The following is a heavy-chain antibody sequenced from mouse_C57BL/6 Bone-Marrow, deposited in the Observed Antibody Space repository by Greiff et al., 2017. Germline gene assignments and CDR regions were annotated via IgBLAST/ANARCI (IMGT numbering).Heavy chain of an antibody. CDR3: ARLYPYYAMDY. J-gene: IGHJ4*01. CDR2: ISNLAYSI. D-gene: IGHD2-3*01. Sequence: DVKLVESGGGLVQPGGSLKLSCAASGFTFSDYGMAWVRQAPRKGPEWVAFISNLAYSIYYADTVTGRFTISRENAKNTLYLEMSSLRSEDTAMYYCARLYPYYAMDYWGQGTSVTVSS. CDR1: GFTFSDYG. V-gene: IGHV5-15*01.